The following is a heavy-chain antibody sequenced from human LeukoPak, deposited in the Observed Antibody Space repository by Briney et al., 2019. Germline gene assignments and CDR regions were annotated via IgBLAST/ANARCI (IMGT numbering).Heavy chain of an antibody. Sequence: NSSETLSLTCTVSGGSISSYYWSWIRQPPGKGLEWIGNIYDRGSTKYNPSLKSRVTISVDTSKNQFSLRLSSVTAADTAIYYCARPRGGSSWPRYFDYWGQGTLVTVSS. D-gene: IGHD6-13*01. CDR2: IYDRGST. V-gene: IGHV4-59*01. CDR1: GGSISSYY. CDR3: ARPRGGSSWPRYFDY. J-gene: IGHJ4*02.